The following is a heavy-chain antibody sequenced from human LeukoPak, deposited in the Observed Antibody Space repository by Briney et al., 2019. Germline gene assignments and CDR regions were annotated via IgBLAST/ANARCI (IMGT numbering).Heavy chain of an antibody. Sequence: GGSLRLSCAASGFTFSDYDMHWVRQATGKGLEWVSAIGTAGDTYYTGSVKGRFTISRENAKNSLYLQMNSLRAGDTAVYYCAXVAXERVGGVYYFDYWGQGTLVTVSS. D-gene: IGHD1-1*01. CDR2: IGTAGDT. V-gene: IGHV3-13*01. CDR1: GFTFSDYD. J-gene: IGHJ4*02. CDR3: AXVAXERVGGVYYFDY.